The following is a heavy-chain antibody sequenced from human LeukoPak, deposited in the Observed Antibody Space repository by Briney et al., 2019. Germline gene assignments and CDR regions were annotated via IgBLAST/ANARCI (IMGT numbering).Heavy chain of an antibody. CDR1: GFTVRSNY. CDR2: IKQDGSEK. J-gene: IGHJ6*03. Sequence: GGSLRLSCAVSGFTVRSNYMNWVRQAPGKGLEWVANIKQDGSEKYYVDSVKGRFTISRDNAKNSLYLQMNSLRAEDTAVYYCARYAVGGNYYYYYMDVWGKGTTVTVSS. D-gene: IGHD3-16*01. V-gene: IGHV3-7*01. CDR3: ARYAVGGNYYYYYMDV.